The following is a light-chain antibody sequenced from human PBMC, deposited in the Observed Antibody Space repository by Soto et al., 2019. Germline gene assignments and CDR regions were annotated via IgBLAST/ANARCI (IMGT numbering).Light chain of an antibody. Sequence: DIVMTQSPDSLAVSLGERATINCKSSQSVLYSSNNKNYLAWYQQKPGQPPKLLLYWASTRESGVTDRFSGSGSGTDFTLAISSLQAEDAEVYYCQQYYTTPRTFGQGTKVEIK. V-gene: IGKV4-1*01. CDR3: QQYYTTPRT. CDR1: QSVLYSSNNKNY. CDR2: WAS. J-gene: IGKJ1*01.